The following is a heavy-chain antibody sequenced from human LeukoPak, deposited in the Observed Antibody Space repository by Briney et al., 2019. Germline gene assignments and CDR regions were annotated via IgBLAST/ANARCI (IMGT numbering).Heavy chain of an antibody. Sequence: GGSLRLSCAASGFTFSSYSMNWVRQAPGKGLEWVSYISRSSSTIYYADSVKGRFTISRDNAKNSLYRQMNSLRDDDTAVYYCARRNAYCGGDCKAAAQLWGQGTLVTVSS. CDR1: GFTFSSYS. D-gene: IGHD2-21*02. V-gene: IGHV3-48*02. CDR3: ARRNAYCGGDCKAAAQL. CDR2: ISRSSSTI. J-gene: IGHJ1*01.